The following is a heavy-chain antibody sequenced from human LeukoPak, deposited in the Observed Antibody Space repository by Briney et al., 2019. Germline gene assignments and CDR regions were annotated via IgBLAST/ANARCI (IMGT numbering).Heavy chain of an antibody. V-gene: IGHV3-74*01. CDR2: VDAHGGSR. J-gene: IGHJ6*02. CDR3: VRGPSFYYYYYDMDV. D-gene: IGHD6-6*01. CDR1: GFTFSNYW. Sequence: GGSLRLSCAGSGFTFSNYWMYWVRQAPGKGLVWVSHVDAHGGSRTYADSVEGRFTISKDNDKKTMYLQMSSLRAEDTAVYYCVRGPSFYYYYYDMDVWGQGTTVTVSS.